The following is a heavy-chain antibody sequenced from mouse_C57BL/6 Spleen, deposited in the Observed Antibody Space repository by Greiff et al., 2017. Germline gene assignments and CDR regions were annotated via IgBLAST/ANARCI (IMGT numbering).Heavy chain of an antibody. D-gene: IGHD1-1*01. CDR1: GYAFTNPS. Sequence: QVQLQQSEPELVKPGASVKISCKASGYAFTNPSMNWVKQRPGKGLEWIGRIYPGDGDTNYNGKFKGKATLTADKSSSTAYMQLSSLTSEDSAVFFCARNYYGSSFDYWGQGTTLTVSS. CDR2: IYPGDGDT. CDR3: ARNYYGSSFDY. J-gene: IGHJ2*01. V-gene: IGHV1-82*01.